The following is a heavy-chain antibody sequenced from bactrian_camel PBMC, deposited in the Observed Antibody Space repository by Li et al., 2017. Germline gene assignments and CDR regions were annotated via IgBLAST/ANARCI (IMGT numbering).Heavy chain of an antibody. V-gene: IGHV3S1*01. Sequence: HVQLVESGGGSVQAGGSLRLSCAASGYTSGSYCMGWFRQAPGKEREKVANIHTGGGSTYYADSVKGRFTISQDNAKNTLYLQMNSLKSEDTALYYCAVFGRGYWGQGTQVTVS. D-gene: IGHD1*01. CDR3: AVFGRGY. CDR1: GYTSGSYC. CDR2: IHTGGGST. J-gene: IGHJ4*01.